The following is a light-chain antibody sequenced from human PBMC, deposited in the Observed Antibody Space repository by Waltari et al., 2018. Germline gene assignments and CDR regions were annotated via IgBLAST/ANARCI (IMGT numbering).Light chain of an antibody. J-gene: IGLJ2*01. CDR3: QVWDDSSDHPV. CDR2: DDN. V-gene: IGLV3-21*04. CDR1: NIGGQS. Sequence: SYVLTQPPSVSVAPGKTARITCGGYNIGGQSVHWYQQRPGQAPVLVIYDDNDRPSGIPERFSASNSGNTATLTISRVEVGDEADYCCQVWDDSSDHPVFGGGTKLTV.